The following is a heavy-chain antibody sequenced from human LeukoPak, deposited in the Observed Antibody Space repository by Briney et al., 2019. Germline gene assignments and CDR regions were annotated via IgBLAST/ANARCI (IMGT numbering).Heavy chain of an antibody. CDR1: GDSVSSKSAA. Sequence: SQTLSLTCAISGDSVSSKSAAWNWIRQSPSRGLEWLGRTYYRSKWYNNYAVSVKSRININPDTSKNQFSLQLNSVTPEDTAVYYCSRVHKAFDGARDAFDIWGQGTMVTVSS. J-gene: IGHJ3*02. CDR2: TYYRSKWYN. CDR3: SRVHKAFDGARDAFDI. V-gene: IGHV6-1*01. D-gene: IGHD3-10*01.